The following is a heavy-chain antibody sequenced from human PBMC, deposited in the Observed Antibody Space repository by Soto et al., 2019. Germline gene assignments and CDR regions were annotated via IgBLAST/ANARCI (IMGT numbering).Heavy chain of an antibody. CDR2: LDGAGGST. J-gene: IGHJ6*02. CDR3: AAPRDEYGSGVSWFTYGMDI. CDR1: GFTFSDYA. V-gene: IGHV3-23*01. D-gene: IGHD3-10*01. Sequence: GGSLRLSCLASGFTFSDYAMTWVRHVPGRGLEWVASLDGAGGSTYYADAVRGRFTISRDNSQNTLFLQMKRLTVDDTAIYYCAAPRDEYGSGVSWFTYGMDIWGQGTTVTVSS.